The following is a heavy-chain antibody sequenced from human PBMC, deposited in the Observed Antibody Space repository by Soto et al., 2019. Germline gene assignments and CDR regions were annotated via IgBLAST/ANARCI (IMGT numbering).Heavy chain of an antibody. D-gene: IGHD4-17*01. CDR2: VSGSGGTT. Sequence: EVQLLESGGGFVQPGGSLRLSCAASEFTFSSYAMSWVSQAPGKGLEWVSTVSGSGGTTYYADSVKGRFTISRDNSMNTLFLQMNSLRAEDTAVYYCAKRLGDYWGQGTLVTVSS. CDR1: EFTFSSYA. J-gene: IGHJ4*02. CDR3: AKRLGDY. V-gene: IGHV3-23*01.